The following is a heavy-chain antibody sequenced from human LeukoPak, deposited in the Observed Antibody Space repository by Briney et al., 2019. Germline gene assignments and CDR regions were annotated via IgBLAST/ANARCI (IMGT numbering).Heavy chain of an antibody. CDR2: ISVSGGNT. CDR3: ATKQWLVRGWFNP. CDR1: GFTFSNYA. J-gene: IGHJ5*02. V-gene: IGHV3-23*01. D-gene: IGHD6-19*01. Sequence: GGSLRLSCAASGFTFSNYAMSWVRQAPGKGLEWVSSISVSGGNTYYADSVKGRFTISRDNSKYTLYLQMKSLTAEDTALYYCATKQWLVRGWFNPWGQGTLVTVSS.